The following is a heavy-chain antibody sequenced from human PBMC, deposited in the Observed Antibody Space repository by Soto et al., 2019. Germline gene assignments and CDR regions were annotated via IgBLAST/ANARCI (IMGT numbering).Heavy chain of an antibody. V-gene: IGHV1-18*01. D-gene: IGHD1-26*01. CDR1: GYTFTSYG. J-gene: IGHJ5*02. Sequence: QVQLVQSGAEVKKPGASVKVSCKASGYTFTSYGISLVRQAPGQGLERLGWISAYNGNTNYAQKLQGRVTMTTDTSTSTDYMELRSLRSDDTAVYYCARASGSSYGFDPWGQGTLVTVSS. CDR2: ISAYNGNT. CDR3: ARASGSSYGFDP.